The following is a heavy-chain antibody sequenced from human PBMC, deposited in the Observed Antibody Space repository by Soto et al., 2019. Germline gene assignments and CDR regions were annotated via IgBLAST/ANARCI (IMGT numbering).Heavy chain of an antibody. CDR2: IDPSDSYT. J-gene: IGHJ4*02. D-gene: IGHD3-3*01. CDR1: GSRFTSYW. V-gene: IGHV5-10-1*01. CDR3: ARHRGDFWSGSPRCIDY. Sequence: GASLQISWKGAGSRFTSYWVSWGRQMPWKGLEWMWRIDPSDSYTHYSPSFPGHVTISDDKSSSTDSLKWSSMKAEDTAMYYCARHRGDFWSGSPRCIDYWGQGTLVTVSS.